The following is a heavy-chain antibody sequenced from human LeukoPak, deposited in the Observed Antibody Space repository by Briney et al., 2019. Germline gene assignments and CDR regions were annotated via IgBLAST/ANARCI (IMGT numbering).Heavy chain of an antibody. CDR1: GGSFSGYY. D-gene: IGHD6-13*01. CDR2: INHSGST. CDR3: ARSPEAAGVRFDY. V-gene: IGHV4-34*01. J-gene: IGHJ4*02. Sequence: SSETLSLTCAVYGGSFSGYYWSWTRQPPGKGLEWIGEINHSGSTNYNPSLKSRVTISVDTSKNQFSLKLSSVTAADTAVYYCARSPEAAGVRFDYWGQGTLVTVSS.